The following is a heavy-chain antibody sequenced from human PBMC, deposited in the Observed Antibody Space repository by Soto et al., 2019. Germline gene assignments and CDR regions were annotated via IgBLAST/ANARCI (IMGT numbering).Heavy chain of an antibody. Sequence: EVQVSESGGGLVQPGGSLRLSCATSGLTFSNYPMNWVRQAPGKGLEWVSAISAGGDRTYYADSVQGRLTIFRDNSKNSVTLRMNSLRVEDTAVYYCARRVWGQGTLVTVSS. V-gene: IGHV3-23*01. CDR1: GLTFSNYP. J-gene: IGHJ4*02. CDR2: ISAGGDRT. CDR3: ARRV.